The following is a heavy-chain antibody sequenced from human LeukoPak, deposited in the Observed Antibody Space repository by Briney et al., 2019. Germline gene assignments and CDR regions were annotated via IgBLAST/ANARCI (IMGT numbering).Heavy chain of an antibody. CDR1: GFTFSSYW. J-gene: IGHJ4*02. Sequence: GGSLRLSCAVSGFTFSSYWMSWARQAPGKGLECVANINEDGSEKYYVDSVKGRFSISRDNAKNSLYLQMNSLRAEDTAVYYCATTTHFDYWGQGILVTVSS. V-gene: IGHV3-7*01. CDR3: ATTTHFDY. D-gene: IGHD1-14*01. CDR2: INEDGSEK.